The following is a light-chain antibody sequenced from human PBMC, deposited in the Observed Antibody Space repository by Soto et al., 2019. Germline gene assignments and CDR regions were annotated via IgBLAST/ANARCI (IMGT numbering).Light chain of an antibody. Sequence: EIVLTQSPGTLSLSPGERATLSCRASQSVTSSSLAWYQQKPGQSPRLLIYGASSRAAGIPDRFSGSGSGTDFTLSISRLEAEDFAVYYCLQYGTSPLTFGPGTKVDIK. CDR1: QSVTSSS. J-gene: IGKJ3*01. CDR2: GAS. CDR3: LQYGTSPLT. V-gene: IGKV3-20*01.